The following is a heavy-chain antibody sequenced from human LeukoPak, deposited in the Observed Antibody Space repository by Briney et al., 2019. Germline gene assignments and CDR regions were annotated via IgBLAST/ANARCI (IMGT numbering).Heavy chain of an antibody. J-gene: IGHJ4*02. Sequence: GGSLRLSCAASGYIFGDYAMHWVRQAPGKGLEWVAAIAFDDTDRYYIDSVKGRFTISRDDSKNTLYLHMTSLRAEDTAVYYCTNSDDYGDYWGQGTLVTVSS. V-gene: IGHV3-30*04. CDR3: TNSDDYGDY. CDR2: IAFDDTDR. CDR1: GYIFGDYA.